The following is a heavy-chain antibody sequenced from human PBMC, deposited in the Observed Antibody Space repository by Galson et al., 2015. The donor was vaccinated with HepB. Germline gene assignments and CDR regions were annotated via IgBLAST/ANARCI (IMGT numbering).Heavy chain of an antibody. Sequence: SLRLSCAASGFNFTDAWMTWVRQAPGKGLEWVALIWRDGTNKYYSDSVKGRFTISRDNSKNILYLQMNNLRAEDTAVYYCVREHNSGWYLDHWGQETLVTVSS. J-gene: IGHJ4*02. CDR2: IWRDGTNK. CDR1: GFNFTDAW. D-gene: IGHD6-19*01. V-gene: IGHV3-33*08. CDR3: VREHNSGWYLDH.